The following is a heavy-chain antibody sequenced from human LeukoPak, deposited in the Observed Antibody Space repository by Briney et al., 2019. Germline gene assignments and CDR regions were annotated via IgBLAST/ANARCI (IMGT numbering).Heavy chain of an antibody. J-gene: IGHJ5*02. D-gene: IGHD3-9*01. CDR1: GYTFTGYY. Sequence: ASVKVSCKASGYTFTGYYMNWVRQAPGQGLEWMGWINSDSGFTKYAQKFQGRVTMTRDTSITTVYMDLTRLTSDDTAVYYCARTFDMKGFDPWGQGTLVTVSS. V-gene: IGHV1-2*02. CDR3: ARTFDMKGFDP. CDR2: INSDSGFT.